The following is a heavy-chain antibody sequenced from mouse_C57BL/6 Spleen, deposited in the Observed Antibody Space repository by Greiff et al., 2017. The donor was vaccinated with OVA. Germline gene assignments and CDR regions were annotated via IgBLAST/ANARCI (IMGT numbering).Heavy chain of an antibody. J-gene: IGHJ2*01. CDR3: ARVAPYDYDRAFDY. CDR1: GYSITSGYY. CDR2: ISYDGSN. D-gene: IGHD2-4*01. V-gene: IGHV3-6*01. Sequence: EVKLQESGPGLVKPSQSLSLTCSVTGYSITSGYYWNWIRQFPGNKLEWMGYISYDGSNNYNPSLKNRISITRDTSKNQFFLKLNSVTTEDTATYYCARVAPYDYDRAFDYWGQGTTLTVSS.